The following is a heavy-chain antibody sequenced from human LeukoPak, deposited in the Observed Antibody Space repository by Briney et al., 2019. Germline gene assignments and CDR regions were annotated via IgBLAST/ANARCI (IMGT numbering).Heavy chain of an antibody. CDR2: ISYDGGDK. CDR3: AKNIAAQRYFDF. Sequence: PGGSLRLSCAASGFTFSNSAMHWVRQAPGKGLEWVALISYDGGDKFYADSVKGRFTISRDNSKKTVYLQMNSLRAEDTAVYYCAKNIAAQRYFDFWGQGTLVTVSS. V-gene: IGHV3-30*04. J-gene: IGHJ4*02. D-gene: IGHD6-6*01. CDR1: GFTFSNSA.